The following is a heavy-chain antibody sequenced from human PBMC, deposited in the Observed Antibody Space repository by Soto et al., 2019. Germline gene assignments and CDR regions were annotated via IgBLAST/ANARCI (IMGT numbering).Heavy chain of an antibody. V-gene: IGHV3-30-3*01. D-gene: IGHD1-26*01. CDR2: ISYDGSNK. Sequence: QVQLVESGGGVVQPGRSLRLSCAASGFTFSSYAMHWVRQAPGKGLEWVAVISYDGSNKYYADSVKGRFTISRDNSKNTLYLQMNSLRAEDTAVYYCARAPWGSGSTGIYFDYWGQGTLVTVSS. J-gene: IGHJ4*02. CDR3: ARAPWGSGSTGIYFDY. CDR1: GFTFSSYA.